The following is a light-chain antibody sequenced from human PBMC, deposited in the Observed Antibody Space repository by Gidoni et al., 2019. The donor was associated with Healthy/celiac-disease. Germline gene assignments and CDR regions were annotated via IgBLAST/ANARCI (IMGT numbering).Light chain of an antibody. Sequence: DIQMTQSPSTLSESVGDRVTITCRANQSISSSLAWYQQKPGKAPKLLIYKASSLESGVPSRFSGSGSGADFTLIISSLQPDDFATYSCQQYNSYSPWTFGQGTKVEIK. CDR2: KAS. J-gene: IGKJ1*01. V-gene: IGKV1-5*03. CDR3: QQYNSYSPWT. CDR1: QSISSS.